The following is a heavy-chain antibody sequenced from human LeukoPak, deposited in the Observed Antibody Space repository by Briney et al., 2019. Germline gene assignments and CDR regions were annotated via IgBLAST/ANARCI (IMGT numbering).Heavy chain of an antibody. CDR3: ARDNGGWFDT. V-gene: IGHV3-7*03. J-gene: IGHJ5*02. CDR2: IKQGGREE. Sequence: GGSLRLSCVASEFIFSDYWMSWVRQAPGKGLEWVANIKQGGREEKYVSSVKGRFAISRDDAKSTLYLQMDSLSGDNTAVYYCARDNGGWFDTWGRGTLVTVSS. D-gene: IGHD3-10*01. CDR1: EFIFSDYW.